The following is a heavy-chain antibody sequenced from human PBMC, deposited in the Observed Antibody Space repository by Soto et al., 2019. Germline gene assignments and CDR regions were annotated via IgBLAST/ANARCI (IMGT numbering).Heavy chain of an antibody. D-gene: IGHD6-13*01. CDR2: ISYDGSNK. Sequence: GGSLRLSCAASGFTFSSYGMHWVRQAPGKGLEWVAVISYDGSNKYYADSVKGRFTISRDNSKNTLYLQMNSLRAEDTAVYYCAKACSSWCYFFDYWGQGTLVTVSS. J-gene: IGHJ4*02. CDR1: GFTFSSYG. V-gene: IGHV3-30*18. CDR3: AKACSSWCYFFDY.